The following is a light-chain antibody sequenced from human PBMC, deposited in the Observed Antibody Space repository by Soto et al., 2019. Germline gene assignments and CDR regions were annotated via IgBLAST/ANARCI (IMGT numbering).Light chain of an antibody. CDR1: ESVSRN. Sequence: VLTQSQATLPVSSGASATISRRASESVSRNLAWYQQKPGQAPRLLIYDASTRATGIPDRFSGSGSGTDFTLTISCLQSEDFATYYCQHYNSYSEAFGQGTKVDI. CDR3: QHYNSYSEA. J-gene: IGKJ1*01. CDR2: DAS. V-gene: IGKV3-15*01.